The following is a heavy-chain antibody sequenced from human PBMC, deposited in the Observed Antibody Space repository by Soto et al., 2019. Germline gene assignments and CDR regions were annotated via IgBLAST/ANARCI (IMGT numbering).Heavy chain of an antibody. CDR2: IIPIFGTT. CDR3: ARIPRYSFPTSDPLDN. V-gene: IGHV1-69*01. J-gene: IGHJ1*01. Sequence: QVQLVQSGTDVKKPGSSVTVSCKASGGTFNTYTSSWVRQAPGQGLEWMGSIIPIFGTTHYAQSFQGRLSITADQSSTTTYMELRSLTSHDTALYYCARIPRYSFPTSDPLDNWGQGTLVTVSS. CDR1: GGTFNTYT. D-gene: IGHD5-18*01.